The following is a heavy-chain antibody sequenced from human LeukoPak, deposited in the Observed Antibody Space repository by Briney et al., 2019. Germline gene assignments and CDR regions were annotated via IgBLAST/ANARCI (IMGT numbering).Heavy chain of an antibody. CDR3: ARKGGGQLVNTRRWFDP. V-gene: IGHV3-21*01. Sequence: GGSLRLSCAASGFTFSSYSMNWVRQAPGKGLEWVSSISSSSSYIYYVDSVKGRFTISRDNAKNSLYLQMNSLRAEDTAVYYCARKGGGQLVNTRRWFDPWGQGTLVTVSS. CDR1: GFTFSSYS. D-gene: IGHD6-13*01. J-gene: IGHJ5*02. CDR2: ISSSSSYI.